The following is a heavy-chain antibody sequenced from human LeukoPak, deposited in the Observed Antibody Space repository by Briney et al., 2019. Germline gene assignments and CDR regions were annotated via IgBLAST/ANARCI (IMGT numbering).Heavy chain of an antibody. D-gene: IGHD4-23*01. CDR3: ARARGNSVHQH. V-gene: IGHV4-34*01. J-gene: IGHJ1*01. Sequence: SEPLSLTCAVYGGSFSGYYWSWIRQPPGKGLEWIGEINHSGSTNYNPSLKSRVTISVDTSKNQFSLKLSSVTAADTAVYYCARARGNSVHQHWGQGTLVTVSS. CDR1: GGSFSGYY. CDR2: INHSGST.